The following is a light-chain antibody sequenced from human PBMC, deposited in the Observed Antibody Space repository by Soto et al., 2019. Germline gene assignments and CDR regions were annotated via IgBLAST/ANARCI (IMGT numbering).Light chain of an antibody. CDR2: GTS. V-gene: IGKV3-15*01. CDR1: QSFSYY. CDR3: QQYYNWPLS. J-gene: IGKJ4*01. Sequence: EIGMTQSPATLSVSPGERATLSCRASQSFSYYVAWYQQKPGQVPRLLLYGTSTRATGIPARFSGSGSGTEFTLTISSLQSEDSALYYCQQYYNWPLSFGGGTKVDIK.